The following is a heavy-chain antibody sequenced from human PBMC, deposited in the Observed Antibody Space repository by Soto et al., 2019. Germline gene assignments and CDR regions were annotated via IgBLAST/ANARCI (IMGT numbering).Heavy chain of an antibody. CDR2: IYYSGST. D-gene: IGHD7-27*01. CDR1: GGSVSSGSYY. CDR3: ARDSAGSGDYLDY. V-gene: IGHV4-61*01. J-gene: IGHJ4*02. Sequence: SLTCTVSGGSVSSGSYYWSWIRQPPGKGLEWIGYIYYSGSTNYNPSLKSRVTISVDTSKNQFSLKLSSVTAADTAVYYCARDSAGSGDYLDYWGQGTLVTVSS.